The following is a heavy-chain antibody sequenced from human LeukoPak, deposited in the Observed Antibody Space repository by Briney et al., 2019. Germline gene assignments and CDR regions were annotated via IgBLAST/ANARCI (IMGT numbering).Heavy chain of an antibody. CDR1: GFTFSHFW. CDR3: ARGWELLYWYGMDV. J-gene: IGHJ6*02. D-gene: IGHD1-26*01. Sequence: GGSLRLSCAASGFTFSHFWMSWVRQAPGKGLEWVAYIKKTGSETYYVDSVKGRFTITRDNTRSSLFLQMYSLRAEDTAVYFCARGWELLYWYGMDVWGQGTTVTVSS. V-gene: IGHV3-7*01. CDR2: IKKTGSET.